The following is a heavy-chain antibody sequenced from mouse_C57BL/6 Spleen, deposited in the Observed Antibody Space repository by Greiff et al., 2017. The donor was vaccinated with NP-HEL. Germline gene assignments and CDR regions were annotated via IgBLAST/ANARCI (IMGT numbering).Heavy chain of an antibody. CDR1: GFTFSDYG. CDR2: ISSGSSTI. D-gene: IGHD1-1*01. J-gene: IGHJ4*01. CDR3: ARRDYYGAMDY. Sequence: EVKLVESGGGLVKPGGSLKLSCAASGFTFSDYGMHWVRQAPGKGLEWVAYISSGSSTIYYAEKVKGRFTFSRDNAKNTLFLQRPSLRAEDTAMYYCARRDYYGAMDYWGQGTSVTVSS. V-gene: IGHV5-17*01.